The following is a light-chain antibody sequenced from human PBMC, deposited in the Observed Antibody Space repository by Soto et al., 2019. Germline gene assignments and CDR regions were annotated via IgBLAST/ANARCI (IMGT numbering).Light chain of an antibody. V-gene: IGKV4-1*01. CDR2: WAS. CDR3: QQYYSTPFT. CDR1: HSVLYSSNDNNY. Sequence: DIVMTQSPDSLAVSLGERASINCRSNHSVLYSSNDNNYLAWYQQKPGQPPKLLIYWASSRESGVPARFSGSGSGTEFTLTISSLQAEDVAVYYCQQYYSTPFTFGPGTIVEIK. J-gene: IGKJ3*01.